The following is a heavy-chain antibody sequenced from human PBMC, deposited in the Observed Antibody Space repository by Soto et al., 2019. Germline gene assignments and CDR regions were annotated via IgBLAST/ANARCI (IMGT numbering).Heavy chain of an antibody. Sequence: GGSLRLSXAASRFTVFSYAMTWVRQAPGKGLEWVSAISDSGVSTYYADSVKGRFTISRDTSKNTLYLQMNSLRAEDTAVYYRAKGKKWELPLDYWGQGTQVTVSS. J-gene: IGHJ4*02. CDR3: AKGKKWELPLDY. V-gene: IGHV3-23*01. D-gene: IGHD1-26*01. CDR2: ISDSGVST. CDR1: RFTVFSYA.